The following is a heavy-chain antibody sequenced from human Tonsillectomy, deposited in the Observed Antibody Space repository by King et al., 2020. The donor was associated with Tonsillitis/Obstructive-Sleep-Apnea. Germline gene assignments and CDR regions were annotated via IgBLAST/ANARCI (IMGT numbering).Heavy chain of an antibody. CDR3: AKDGHGKDYYYYMDV. D-gene: IGHD1-14*01. J-gene: IGHJ6*03. CDR1: GFTFSSYA. Sequence: VQLVESGGGLVQPGGSLRLSCAASGFTFSSYAMSWVRQAPGTGLEWVSVIGSSGGGSYYADSGKGRFTVSRDDSKNTGYLQMNSLRAEDTAVYYCAKDGHGKDYYYYMDVWGKGTTVTVFS. CDR2: IGSSGGGS. V-gene: IGHV3-23*04.